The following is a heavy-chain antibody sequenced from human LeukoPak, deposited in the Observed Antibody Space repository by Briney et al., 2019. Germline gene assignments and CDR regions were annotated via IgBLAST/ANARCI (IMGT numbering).Heavy chain of an antibody. CDR1: GFTVSSNY. Sequence: GGSLRLSCTASGFTVSSNYMTSGRQAPGKGVEWVSVIYSGGSTYYADSVKGRFTISRDNSKNTLYLQMNSLRADDTAVYYCARAPPPADSSGSGDYFDYWGQGTLVTVSS. J-gene: IGHJ4*02. CDR2: IYSGGST. D-gene: IGHD3-22*01. CDR3: ARAPPPADSSGSGDYFDY. V-gene: IGHV3-53*01.